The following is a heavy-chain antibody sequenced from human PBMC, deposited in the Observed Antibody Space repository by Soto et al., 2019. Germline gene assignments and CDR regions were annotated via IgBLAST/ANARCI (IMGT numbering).Heavy chain of an antibody. CDR2: IWYDGSNK. J-gene: IGHJ3*02. V-gene: IGHV3-33*01. CDR3: ARPVFTDAFDI. D-gene: IGHD3-10*01. Sequence: RGSLRLSCAASGFTFSSYGMHWVRQAPGKGLEWVAVIWYDGSNKYYADSVKGRFTISRDNSKNTLYLQMNSLRAEDTAVYYCARPVFTDAFDIWGQGTMVTVSS. CDR1: GFTFSSYG.